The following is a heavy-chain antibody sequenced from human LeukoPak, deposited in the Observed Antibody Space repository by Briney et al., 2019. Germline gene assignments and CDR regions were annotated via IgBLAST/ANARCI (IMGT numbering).Heavy chain of an antibody. V-gene: IGHV4-39*07. CDR2: IYYSGST. Sequence: SETLSLTCTVSGGSISSSSYYWGWMRQPPGKGLEWIGSIYYSGSTYYNPSLKSRVTISVDTSKNQFSLKLSSVTAADTAVYYCAREIRLFLYGSGSYSDYWGQGTLVTVSS. CDR3: AREIRLFLYGSGSYSDY. CDR1: GGSISSSSYY. J-gene: IGHJ4*02. D-gene: IGHD3-10*01.